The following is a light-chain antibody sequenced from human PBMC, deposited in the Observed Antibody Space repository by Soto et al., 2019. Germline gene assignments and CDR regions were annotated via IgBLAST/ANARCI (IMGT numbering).Light chain of an antibody. Sequence: DIQMTQSPSTLSASVGDRVTITCRANQSVSNWLAWFQQKPGKAPTRLLYDASTLCTAVPSRFSGSGSGTEFTLTISSLKPDDLATYYCLQYCSSPYTFGQGTKLEIK. CDR3: LQYCSSPYT. V-gene: IGKV1-5*01. CDR1: QSVSNW. CDR2: DAS. J-gene: IGKJ2*01.